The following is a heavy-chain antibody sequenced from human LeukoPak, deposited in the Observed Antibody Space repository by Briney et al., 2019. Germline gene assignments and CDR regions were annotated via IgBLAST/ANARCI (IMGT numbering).Heavy chain of an antibody. D-gene: IGHD6-13*01. Sequence: GGSLRLSCAASGFTFSSYAMSWVRQAPGKGLEWVSGISGSGAGTYYADSVKGRFTISRDNAKNTLYLQMNSLGAEDTAVYYCAKLGAATGTGYWGQGTLVTVSS. J-gene: IGHJ4*02. V-gene: IGHV3-23*01. CDR3: AKLGAATGTGY. CDR1: GFTFSSYA. CDR2: ISGSGAGT.